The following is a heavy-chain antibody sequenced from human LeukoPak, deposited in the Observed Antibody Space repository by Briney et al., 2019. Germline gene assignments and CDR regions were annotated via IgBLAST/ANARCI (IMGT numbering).Heavy chain of an antibody. J-gene: IGHJ4*02. CDR3: ARDALISFRGAWSQSDY. Sequence: GGSLRLSCAASGFTFSGFVISWVRQAPGKGPQWVADISGSGGSTYYADSVKGRFTISRDNSKNTLFLQMNSLRAEDTAVYYCARDALISFRGAWSQSDYWGQGTLVTVSS. V-gene: IGHV3-23*01. CDR1: GFTFSGFV. D-gene: IGHD3-16*02. CDR2: ISGSGGST.